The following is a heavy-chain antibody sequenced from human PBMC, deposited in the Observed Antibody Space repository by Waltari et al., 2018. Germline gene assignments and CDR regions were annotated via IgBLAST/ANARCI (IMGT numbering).Heavy chain of an antibody. D-gene: IGHD2-21*01. CDR1: GFTFRKYD. CDR2: ISPRGGRA. Sequence: EVQLLESGGGLGQPGGSLRLSCAASGFTFRKYDMSWVRQVPGQGLEWVSAISPRGGRALYADSLKGRCTISRDNSKNILYLQMNSLKAEDTAIYYCAKDRDESEPYCGSDCYWDYWGQGTLVTVSS. CDR3: AKDRDESEPYCGSDCYWDY. V-gene: IGHV3-23*01. J-gene: IGHJ4*02.